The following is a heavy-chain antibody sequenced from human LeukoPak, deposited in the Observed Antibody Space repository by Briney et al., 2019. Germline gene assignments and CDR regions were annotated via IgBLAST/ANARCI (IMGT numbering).Heavy chain of an antibody. J-gene: IGHJ4*02. CDR3: ARYATSSGYFDY. Sequence: SETLSLTCAVSGGSISTYYWSWIRQPPGKGLEWIGYIYYSGSTNYNPSLKSRITISVDMSKNQFSLMLSSVTTADTAMYYCARYATSSGYFDYWGQGTLVTVSS. D-gene: IGHD2-2*01. V-gene: IGHV4-59*01. CDR2: IYYSGST. CDR1: GGSISTYY.